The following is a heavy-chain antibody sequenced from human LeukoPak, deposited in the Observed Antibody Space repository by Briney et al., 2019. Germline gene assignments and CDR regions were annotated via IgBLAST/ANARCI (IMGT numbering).Heavy chain of an antibody. CDR1: GFTFSSYS. CDR2: ISSSSSYI. J-gene: IGHJ6*03. D-gene: IGHD5-18*01. Sequence: GGSLRLSCAASGFTFSSYSMNWVRQAPGKGLEWVSSISSSSSYIYYADSVKGRFTISRDNAKNSLYLQMNSLRAEDTAVYYCARAGDTAMVIYYYYYMDVWGKGTTVTVSS. CDR3: ARAGDTAMVIYYYYYMDV. V-gene: IGHV3-21*04.